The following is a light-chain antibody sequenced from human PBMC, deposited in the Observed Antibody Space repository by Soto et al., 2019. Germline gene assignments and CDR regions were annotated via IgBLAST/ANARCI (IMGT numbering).Light chain of an antibody. J-gene: IGLJ3*02. CDR1: SSGVGGYNY. CDR2: EVS. V-gene: IGLV2-14*01. Sequence: QSALTQPASVSGSPGQSITISCTGTSSGVGGYNYVSWYQQHPGKAPKLMIFEVSNRPSGVSNRFSGSKSGNTASLTISGLQAEDEADYYCSSYTSSSILVFGGGTKLTVL. CDR3: SSYTSSSILV.